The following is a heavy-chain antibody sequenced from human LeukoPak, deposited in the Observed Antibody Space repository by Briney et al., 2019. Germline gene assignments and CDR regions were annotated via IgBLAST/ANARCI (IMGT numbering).Heavy chain of an antibody. D-gene: IGHD5-18*01. CDR2: INWNGGKI. CDR1: GFTFDDYA. Sequence: GGSLRLSCAASGFTFDDYAMHWIRQAPGKGLEWVSGINWNGGKIGYADSVKGRFTISRDSAKSSLYLQMNSLRAEDTAVYYCARDRQLWVEYGLDLFDPWGQGTLVTVSS. CDR3: ARDRQLWVEYGLDLFDP. V-gene: IGHV3-9*01. J-gene: IGHJ5*02.